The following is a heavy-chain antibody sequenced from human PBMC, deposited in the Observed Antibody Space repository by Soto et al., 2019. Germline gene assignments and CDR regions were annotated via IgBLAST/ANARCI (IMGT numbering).Heavy chain of an antibody. CDR2: INHSRST. CDR3: ARRGMIAAAGTGWFDP. D-gene: IGHD6-13*01. CDR1: GGSFSGYY. V-gene: IGHV4-34*01. Sequence: QVQLQQWGAGLLKPSETLSLTCAVYGGSFSGYYWSWIRQPPGKGLEWIGEINHSRSTNYNPSLKSRVTISVDTSKNQFSLKLSSVTAADTAVYYCARRGMIAAAGTGWFDPWGQGTLVTVSS. J-gene: IGHJ5*02.